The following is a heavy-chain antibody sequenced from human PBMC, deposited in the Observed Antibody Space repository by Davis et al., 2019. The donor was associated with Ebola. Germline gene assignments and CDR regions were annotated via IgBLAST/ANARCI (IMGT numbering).Heavy chain of an antibody. Sequence: GESLKISCAASGFTVSSNYMSWVGQAPGKGLEWVSVIYSGGSTYYADSVKGRFTISRDNSKNTLYLQMNSLRAEDTAVYYCAREDSGSPFDYWGQGTLVTVSS. CDR2: IYSGGST. V-gene: IGHV3-66*01. CDR3: AREDSGSPFDY. CDR1: GFTVSSNY. D-gene: IGHD1-26*01. J-gene: IGHJ4*02.